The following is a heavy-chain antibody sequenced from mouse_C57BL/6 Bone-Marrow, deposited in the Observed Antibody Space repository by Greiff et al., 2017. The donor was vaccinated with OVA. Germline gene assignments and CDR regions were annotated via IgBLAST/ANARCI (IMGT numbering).Heavy chain of an antibody. CDR2: IDPNSGGT. CDR1: GYTFTSYW. D-gene: IGHD1-1*01. CDR3: ARSPYYGSSPYWYFDV. V-gene: IGHV1-72*01. J-gene: IGHJ1*03. Sequence: QVQLKQPGAELVKPGASVKLSCKASGYTFTSYWMHWVKQRPGRGLEWIGRIDPNSGGTKYNEKFKSKATLTVDKPSSTAYMQLSSLTSEDSAVYYGARSPYYGSSPYWYFDVWGTGTTVTVSS.